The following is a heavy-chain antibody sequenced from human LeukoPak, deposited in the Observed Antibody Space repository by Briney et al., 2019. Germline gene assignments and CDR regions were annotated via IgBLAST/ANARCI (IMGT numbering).Heavy chain of an antibody. D-gene: IGHD4-17*01. CDR1: GFTFSSYA. CDR2: ISGSGGST. J-gene: IGHJ4*02. CDR3: AKDLNGDYVSLFDY. Sequence: AGGSLRLSCAASGFTFSSYAMSWVRQAPGKGLEWVSAISGSGGSTYYADSVKGRFTISRDNSKKTLYLQMNSLRAEDTAVYYCAKDLNGDYVSLFDYWGQGTLVTVSS. V-gene: IGHV3-23*01.